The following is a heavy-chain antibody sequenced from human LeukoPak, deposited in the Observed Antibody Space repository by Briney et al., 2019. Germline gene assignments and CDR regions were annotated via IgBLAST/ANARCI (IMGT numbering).Heavy chain of an antibody. CDR3: ARDNYDSPLSLDY. CDR1: GYTFTGYY. J-gene: IGHJ4*02. Sequence: GASVKVSCEASGYTFTGYYMHWVRQAPGQGLEWMGWINPNSGGTNYAQKFQGRVTMTRDTSISTAYMELSRLRSDDTAVYYCARDNYDSPLSLDYWGQGTLVTVSS. CDR2: INPNSGGT. D-gene: IGHD5-12*01. V-gene: IGHV1-2*02.